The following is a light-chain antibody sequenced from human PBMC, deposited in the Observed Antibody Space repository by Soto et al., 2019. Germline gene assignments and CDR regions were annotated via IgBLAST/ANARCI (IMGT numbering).Light chain of an antibody. J-gene: IGLJ1*01. CDR3: SSYTSNNSYV. CDR2: EVS. Sequence: QSALTQPASVSGSPGQSITISCTGTSSDVGGYNYVSWSQQHPGKAPKLMIYEVSDRPSGVSNRFSGSKSGNTASLTISGLQAEDEPDYYCSSYTSNNSYVFGTGTKLTVL. V-gene: IGLV2-14*01. CDR1: SSDVGGYNY.